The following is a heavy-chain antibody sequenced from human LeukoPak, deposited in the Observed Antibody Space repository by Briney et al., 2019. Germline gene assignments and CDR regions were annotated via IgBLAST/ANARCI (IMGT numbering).Heavy chain of an antibody. Sequence: ASVTVSCKASGYTFTGYYLHWVRQAPGQGLEWMGWIHPNSGGTKYAQKFQGRVTMTRDTSISTAYMELSRLRSDDTAVYYCAREGQEYYFDYWGQGTLVTVSS. CDR3: AREGQEYYFDY. D-gene: IGHD3-10*01. V-gene: IGHV1-2*02. CDR2: IHPNSGGT. J-gene: IGHJ4*02. CDR1: GYTFTGYY.